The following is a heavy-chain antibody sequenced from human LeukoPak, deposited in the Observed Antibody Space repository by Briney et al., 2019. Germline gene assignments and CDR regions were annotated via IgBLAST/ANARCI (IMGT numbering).Heavy chain of an antibody. CDR2: INHSGST. D-gene: IGHD4-17*01. CDR1: GGSFSGYY. J-gene: IGHJ4*02. Sequence: SETLSLTCAVYGGSFSGYYWSWIRQSPGKGLEWIGEINHSGSTNYNPSLKSRVTISVDTSKNQFSLKLSSVTAADTAVYYCARASVGDYYHIDYWGQGTLVTVSS. V-gene: IGHV4-34*01. CDR3: ARASVGDYYHIDY.